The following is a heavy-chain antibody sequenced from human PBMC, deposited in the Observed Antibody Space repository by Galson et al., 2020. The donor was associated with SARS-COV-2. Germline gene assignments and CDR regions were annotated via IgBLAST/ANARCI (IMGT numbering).Heavy chain of an antibody. CDR1: GFTFSSYG. CDR2: ISYDGSNK. D-gene: IGHD4-4*01. CDR3: AKDGGYSNYAPYYFDY. V-gene: IGHV3-30*18. J-gene: IGHJ4*02. Sequence: TGGSLRLSCAASGFTFSSYGMHWVRQAPGKGLEWVAVISYDGSNKYYADSVKGRFAISRDNSKNTLYLQMNSLRAEDTAVYYCAKDGGYSNYAPYYFDYWGQGTLVTVSS.